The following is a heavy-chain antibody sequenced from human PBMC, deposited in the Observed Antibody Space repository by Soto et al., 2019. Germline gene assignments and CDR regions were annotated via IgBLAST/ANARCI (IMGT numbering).Heavy chain of an antibody. J-gene: IGHJ1*01. Sequence: GASVKVSCKASGYIFTAYSMHWVRQAPGQGLEWMGVVNPSGGSTNYAQKFQGRITMTRDTSTSTVYMDLSSLTSEDTAVYYCAREENCSHGICYYEYFKRWGQGTLVIVSS. D-gene: IGHD2-15*01. CDR2: VNPSGGST. V-gene: IGHV1-46*01. CDR3: AREENCSHGICYYEYFKR. CDR1: GYIFTAYS.